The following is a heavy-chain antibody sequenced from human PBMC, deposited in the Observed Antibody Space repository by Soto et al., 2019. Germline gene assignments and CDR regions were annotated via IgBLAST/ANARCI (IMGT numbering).Heavy chain of an antibody. CDR2: IKQDGSEK. V-gene: IGHV3-7*01. J-gene: IGHJ4*02. Sequence: PGGSLRLSCAASGFTFSSYWMSWVRQAPGKGLEWVANIKQDGSEKYYVDSVKGRFTISRDNAKNSLYLQMNSLRAEDTAVYYCARDRLSGYDTSFEYWGQGTRVTVSS. CDR1: GFTFSSYW. D-gene: IGHD5-12*01. CDR3: ARDRLSGYDTSFEY.